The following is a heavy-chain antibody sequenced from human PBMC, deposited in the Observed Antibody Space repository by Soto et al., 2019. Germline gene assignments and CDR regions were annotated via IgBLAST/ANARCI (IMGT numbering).Heavy chain of an antibody. CDR1: GFTFSSYW. CDR3: ARGGSFGYCSSTSCYDAYYYYYGMDV. Sequence: EVQLVESGGGLVQPGGSLRLSCAASGFTFSSYWMHWVRQAPGKGLVWVSRINSDGSSTSYADSVKGRFTISRDNAKNTLYMQMNSLRGEDTAVYYCARGGSFGYCSSTSCYDAYYYYYGMDVWGQGTTFTVSS. J-gene: IGHJ6*02. D-gene: IGHD2-2*03. V-gene: IGHV3-74*01. CDR2: INSDGSST.